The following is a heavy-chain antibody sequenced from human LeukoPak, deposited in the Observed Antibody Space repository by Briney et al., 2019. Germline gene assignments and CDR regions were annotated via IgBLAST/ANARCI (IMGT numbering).Heavy chain of an antibody. CDR3: ARGPYSSSRGTYYYYMDV. J-gene: IGHJ6*03. CDR2: IKQDESEK. V-gene: IGHV3-7*01. Sequence: PGGSLRLSCAASGFTFSSYWMSWVRQAPGKGLEWVANIKQDESEKYYVDSLKGRFTISRDNAKNSLYLQMNSLRAEDTAVYYCARGPYSSSRGTYYYYMDVWGKGTTVTVSS. D-gene: IGHD6-13*01. CDR1: GFTFSSYW.